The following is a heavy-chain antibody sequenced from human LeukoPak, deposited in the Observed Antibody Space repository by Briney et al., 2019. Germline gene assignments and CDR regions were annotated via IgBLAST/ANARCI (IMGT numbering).Heavy chain of an antibody. Sequence: GGSLRFSCAASGFTFSSYAMSWVRQAPGKGLEWVSAISGSGGSTYYADSVKGRFTISRDNSKNTLYLQMNSLRAEDTAVYYCAKIGSSGWYSPIFDYWGQGTLVTVSS. J-gene: IGHJ4*02. CDR3: AKIGSSGWYSPIFDY. V-gene: IGHV3-23*01. CDR2: ISGSGGST. D-gene: IGHD6-19*01. CDR1: GFTFSSYA.